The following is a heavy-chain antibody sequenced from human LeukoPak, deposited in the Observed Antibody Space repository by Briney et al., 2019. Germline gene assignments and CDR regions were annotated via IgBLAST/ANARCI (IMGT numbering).Heavy chain of an antibody. J-gene: IGHJ4*02. CDR2: ISGSGGST. D-gene: IGHD6-19*01. Sequence: GGSLRLSRAASGFTFSSYGMSWVRQAPGKGLEWVSAISGSGGSTYYADSVKGRFTISRDNSRNTLYLQMNSLRAEDTAVYYCAKGEQWLVTSFDYWGQGTLVTVSS. V-gene: IGHV3-23*01. CDR3: AKGEQWLVTSFDY. CDR1: GFTFSSYG.